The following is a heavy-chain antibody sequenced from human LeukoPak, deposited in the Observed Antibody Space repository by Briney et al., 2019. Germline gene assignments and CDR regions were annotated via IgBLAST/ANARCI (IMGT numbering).Heavy chain of an antibody. V-gene: IGHV4-30-4*01. CDR3: ARHATSGPYSSSWYVRGNYYFDY. CDR2: IYNSGST. D-gene: IGHD6-13*01. Sequence: MSSETLSLTCTVSGGSISSGDYYWSWIRQPPGKGLEWIGHIYNSGSTYYNPSLRSRVTISVDTSKNQFSLKLSSVTAADTAVYYCARHATSGPYSSSWYVRGNYYFDYWGQGTLVTVSS. J-gene: IGHJ4*02. CDR1: GGSISSGDYY.